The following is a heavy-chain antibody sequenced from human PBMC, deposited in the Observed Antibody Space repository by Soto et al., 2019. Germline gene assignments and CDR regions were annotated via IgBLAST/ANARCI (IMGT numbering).Heavy chain of an antibody. Sequence: EVQLVESGGGLVQPGGSLRLSCAASGFTFSSYWMSWVRQAPGKGLEWVANIKQDGSEKYYVDSVKGRFTISRDNAKNSLYLQMNSLRAEDTAVYYCARAIHGIMITFGGVIVIPRRRHYFDYWGQGTLVTVSS. CDR2: IKQDGSEK. V-gene: IGHV3-7*04. CDR3: ARAIHGIMITFGGVIVIPRRRHYFDY. CDR1: GFTFSSYW. J-gene: IGHJ4*02. D-gene: IGHD3-16*02.